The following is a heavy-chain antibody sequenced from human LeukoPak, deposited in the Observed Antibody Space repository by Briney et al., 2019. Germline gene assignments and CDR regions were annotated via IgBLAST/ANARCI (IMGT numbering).Heavy chain of an antibody. CDR1: GFTFSRYG. CDR3: ANNAAVPATHYLK. J-gene: IGHJ4*02. CDR2: IRDDGSNK. V-gene: IGHV3-30*02. D-gene: IGHD2-2*01. Sequence: PGGSLRLSCAASGFTFSRYGMHWVRQAPGKGLEWVAFIRDDGSNKYYADSVRGRFTISRDTSKNTLYLQMNGLRADDTAMYYCANNAAVPATHYLKWGQGTLVTVSS.